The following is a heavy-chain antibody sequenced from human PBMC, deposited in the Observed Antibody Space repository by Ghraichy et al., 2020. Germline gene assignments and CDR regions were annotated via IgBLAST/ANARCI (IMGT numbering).Heavy chain of an antibody. J-gene: IGHJ4*02. V-gene: IGHV3-23*01. CDR1: GFTFSSYA. D-gene: IGHD4-17*01. CDR3: AREADINTVTTYYFDY. Sequence: GSLRLSCAASGFTFSSYAMSWVRQAPGKGLEWVSAISGSGGSTYYADSVKGRFTISRDNSKNTLYLQMNSLRAEDTAIYYCAREADINTVTTYYFDYWGQGTLVTVSS. CDR2: ISGSGGST.